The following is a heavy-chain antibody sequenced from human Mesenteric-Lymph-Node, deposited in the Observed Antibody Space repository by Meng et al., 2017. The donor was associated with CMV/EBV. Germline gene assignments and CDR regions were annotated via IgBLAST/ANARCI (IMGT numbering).Heavy chain of an antibody. CDR3: ARVGTMVRGVIIDYYYYGMDV. Sequence: SVKVSCKASGYTFTSYGISWVRQAPGQGLEWMGGIIPIFGTANYAQKFQGRVTITTDESTSTAYMELSSLRSEDTAVYYCARVGTMVRGVIIDYYYYGMDVWGQGTTVTVSS. V-gene: IGHV1-69*05. J-gene: IGHJ6*02. D-gene: IGHD3-10*01. CDR1: GYTFTSYG. CDR2: IIPIFGTA.